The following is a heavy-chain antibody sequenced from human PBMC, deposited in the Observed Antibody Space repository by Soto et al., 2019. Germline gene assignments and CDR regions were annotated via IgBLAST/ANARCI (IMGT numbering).Heavy chain of an antibody. Sequence: PGGSLRLSCAASGFTFSSYLMTWVRQAPGKGLEWVANIKQDGSEKNYVDSVKGRFTISRDDAKNSLYLQMNSLRAEDTAVYYCATWISDYWGQGT. V-gene: IGHV3-7*02. CDR3: ATWISDY. J-gene: IGHJ4*02. CDR2: IKQDGSEK. D-gene: IGHD5-12*01. CDR1: GFTFSSYL.